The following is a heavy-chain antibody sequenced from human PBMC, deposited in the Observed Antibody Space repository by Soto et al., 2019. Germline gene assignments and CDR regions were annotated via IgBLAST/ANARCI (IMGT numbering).Heavy chain of an antibody. J-gene: IGHJ6*02. V-gene: IGHV5-10-1*03. CDR1: GYRFTNYW. D-gene: IGHD1-26*01. CDR3: ARCTVGDYGMDV. Sequence: EVQLVQSGAEVKKPGESLRISCKGSGYRFTNYWISWVRQMPGKGVGWMGKIDPTESHTNYSPSFQCHVTISVDKSITPNYPQWNGLTASDTAMYYCARCTVGDYGMDVWGQGTTVTVSS. CDR2: IDPTESHT.